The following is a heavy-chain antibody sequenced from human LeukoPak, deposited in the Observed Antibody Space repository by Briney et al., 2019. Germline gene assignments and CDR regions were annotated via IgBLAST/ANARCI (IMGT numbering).Heavy chain of an antibody. Sequence: SETLSLTCAVYGGSFSGYYWSWIRQPPGKGLEWIGEINHSGSTNYNPSLKSRVTISVDPSKNQFSLKLSSVTAADTAVYYCARALMSPISIWGQGTMVTVSS. CDR1: GGSFSGYY. J-gene: IGHJ3*02. D-gene: IGHD3-10*02. CDR2: INHSGST. CDR3: ARALMSPISI. V-gene: IGHV4-34*01.